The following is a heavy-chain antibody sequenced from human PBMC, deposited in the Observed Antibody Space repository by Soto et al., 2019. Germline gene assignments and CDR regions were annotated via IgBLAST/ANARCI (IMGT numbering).Heavy chain of an antibody. D-gene: IGHD1-1*01. V-gene: IGHV1-69*02. J-gene: IGHJ6*02. CDR3: ATGTTGTNFYYYGMDV. Sequence: QVQLVQSGAEVKKPGSSVKVSCKASGGTFSSYTISWVRQAPGQGLEWMGRIIPILDIANYAQKFQGRVTITADKSTSTDYMELSSLRSEDTAVYYCATGTTGTNFYYYGMDVWGQGTTVTVSS. CDR2: IIPILDIA. CDR1: GGTFSSYT.